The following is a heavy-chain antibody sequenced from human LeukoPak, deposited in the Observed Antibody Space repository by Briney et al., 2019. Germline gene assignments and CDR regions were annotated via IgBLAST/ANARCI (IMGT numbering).Heavy chain of an antibody. J-gene: IGHJ4*02. D-gene: IGHD2-15*01. Sequence: GGSLRLSCAASGFTFTTYAMSWVRQAPGKGLEWVSGISGSAGRTNYADSVKCRFTISRDNSKDTLYVQMNSLRAEDTAVYYCAKLSCSGGSCYPPFDYWGQGTLVTVSS. CDR2: ISGSAGRT. CDR3: AKLSCSGGSCYPPFDY. V-gene: IGHV3-23*01. CDR1: GFTFTTYA.